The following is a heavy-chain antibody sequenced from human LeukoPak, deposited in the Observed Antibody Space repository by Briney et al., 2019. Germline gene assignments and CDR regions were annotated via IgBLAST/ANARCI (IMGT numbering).Heavy chain of an antibody. CDR2: IYPTGSI. CDR1: GDSISSYY. J-gene: IGHJ3*02. V-gene: IGHV4-4*07. D-gene: IGHD1-26*01. CDR3: ARGGIVGSSGIFNI. Sequence: SETLSLTFIVSGDSISSYYWSWIRQPAGKGLEWIGRIYPTGSINYNPSLKSRVTMSVDTAKKQFSLKLSSVTAADTAVYYCARGGIVGSSGIFNIWGQGTMVTVSS.